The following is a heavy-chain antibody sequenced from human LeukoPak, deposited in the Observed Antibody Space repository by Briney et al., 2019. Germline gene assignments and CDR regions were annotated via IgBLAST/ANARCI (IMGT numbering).Heavy chain of an antibody. Sequence: GASVKVSCKASGYTFTSYDINWVRQATGQGLEWMGWMNPNSGNTGYAQKFQGRATMTSNTSISTAYMELSSLRSEDAAVYYCARRSPYRVRGPLGIWFDPWGQGTLVTVSS. J-gene: IGHJ5*02. CDR2: MNPNSGNT. CDR1: GYTFTSYD. D-gene: IGHD3-10*01. V-gene: IGHV1-8*01. CDR3: ARRSPYRVRGPLGIWFDP.